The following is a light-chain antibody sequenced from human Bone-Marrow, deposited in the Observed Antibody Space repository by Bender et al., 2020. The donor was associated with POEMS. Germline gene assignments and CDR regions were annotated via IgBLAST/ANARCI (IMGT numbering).Light chain of an antibody. V-gene: IGLV2-14*02. J-gene: IGLJ3*02. Sequence: QSALTQPASVSGSPGQSITVSCTGTSSDFGNYNLVSWYQQHPNKAPKVLIYEASKRPSGVPDRFSGSKSGNTASLTLSGLQAEDAADYCCSSRAGSNRWVFGGGTTVTVL. CDR2: EAS. CDR1: SSDFGNYNL. CDR3: SSRAGSNRWV.